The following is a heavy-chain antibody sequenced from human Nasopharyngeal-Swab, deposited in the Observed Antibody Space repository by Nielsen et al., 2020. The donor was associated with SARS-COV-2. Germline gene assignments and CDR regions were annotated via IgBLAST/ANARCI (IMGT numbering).Heavy chain of an antibody. CDR1: GYTFTSYG. D-gene: IGHD5-18*01. CDR3: ATYVDTAMESFDY. CDR2: TSAYNGNT. V-gene: IGHV1-18*04. Sequence: ASVKVSCRASGYTFTSYGISWVRQAPGQGLEWMGWTSAYNGNTNYAQKLQGRVTMTTDTSTSTAYMELRSLRSDDTAVYYCATYVDTAMESFDYWGQGTLVTVSS. J-gene: IGHJ4*02.